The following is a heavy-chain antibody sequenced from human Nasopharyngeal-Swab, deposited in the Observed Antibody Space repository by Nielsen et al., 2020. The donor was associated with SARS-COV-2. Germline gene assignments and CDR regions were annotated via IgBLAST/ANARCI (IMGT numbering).Heavy chain of an antibody. V-gene: IGHV4-34*01. Sequence: RQAPGKGVGWVGEINHSGSTNYNPSLKSRVTISVYTSKNQFSLKLRSVTAADTAVYYCARDRAWDSSGWDYYYGMDVWGQGTTVTVSS. J-gene: IGHJ6*02. CDR3: ARDRAWDSSGWDYYYGMDV. CDR2: INHSGST. D-gene: IGHD6-19*01.